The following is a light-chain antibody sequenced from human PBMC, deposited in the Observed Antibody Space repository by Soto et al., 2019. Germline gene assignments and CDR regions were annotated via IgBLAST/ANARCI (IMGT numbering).Light chain of an antibody. Sequence: DIQMTRSPSTLSASVGERVTITCRASQSIRNWLAWYQQKPGKAPKLLIFGASSLDSGVPSRFSGSGSGTEFTLTISSLQADDFATYYCQEYNSNSPWTFGQGTKVEIK. CDR2: GAS. V-gene: IGKV1-5*01. J-gene: IGKJ1*01. CDR3: QEYNSNSPWT. CDR1: QSIRNW.